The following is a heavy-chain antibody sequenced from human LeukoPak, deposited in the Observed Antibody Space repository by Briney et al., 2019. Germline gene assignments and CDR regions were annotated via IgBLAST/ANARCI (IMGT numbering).Heavy chain of an antibody. Sequence: PGGSLRLSCAASGFTFSSSWMSWVRQAPGKGLEWVANIKQDGSEKYYVDSVKGRFIISRDNAKNSLYLQMNSLKTEDTAVYYCTTDEGYCSSTSCYKGYYYGMDVWGQGTTVTVSS. V-gene: IGHV3-7*03. J-gene: IGHJ6*02. D-gene: IGHD2-2*02. CDR1: GFTFSSSW. CDR2: IKQDGSEK. CDR3: TTDEGYCSSTSCYKGYYYGMDV.